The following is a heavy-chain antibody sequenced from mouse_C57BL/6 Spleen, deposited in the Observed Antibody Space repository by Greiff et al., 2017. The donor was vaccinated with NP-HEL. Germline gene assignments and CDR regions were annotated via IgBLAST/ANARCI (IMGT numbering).Heavy chain of an antibody. J-gene: IGHJ1*03. V-gene: IGHV1-42*01. CDR1: GYSFTGYY. Sequence: VQLKQSGPELVKPGASVKISCKASGYSFTGYYMNWVKQSPEKSLEWIGGINPSTGGTTYNQKFKANATLTVDKSSSTAYMQLKSLTSEDSAVYYYARRDYWYFDVWGTGTTVTVSS. CDR3: ARRDYWYFDV. CDR2: INPSTGGT.